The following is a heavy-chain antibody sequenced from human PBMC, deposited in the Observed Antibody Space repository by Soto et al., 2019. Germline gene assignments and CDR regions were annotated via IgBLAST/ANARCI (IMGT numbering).Heavy chain of an antibody. CDR3: ARDLPGYCSTTNCYYYFDF. CDR2: IRQDGHEK. V-gene: IGHV3-7*03. D-gene: IGHD2-2*01. Sequence: QSGGSLRLSCAVSGFTFTSYSMSWVRQAPGEGLEWVVNIRQDGHEKYYVDSVRGRFTISRDNAQNSLYLQMDSLRAEDTAMYYCARDLPGYCSTTNCYYYFDFWGQGTLVTVSS. J-gene: IGHJ4*02. CDR1: GFTFTSYS.